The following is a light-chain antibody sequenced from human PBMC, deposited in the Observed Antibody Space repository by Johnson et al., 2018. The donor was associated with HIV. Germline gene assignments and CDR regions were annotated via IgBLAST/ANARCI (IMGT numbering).Light chain of an antibody. J-gene: IGLJ1*01. V-gene: IGLV1-51*01. CDR3: GTWDSSLRGI. CDR1: SSNIGNNY. Sequence: QSVLTQPPSVSAAPGQKVTISCSGSSSNIGNNYVSWYQQLPGTAPKVLIYDNNKRPSGIPDRFSGSKSGTSATLGITGLQTGDEADYYCGTWDSSLRGIFGTGTKVTVL. CDR2: DNN.